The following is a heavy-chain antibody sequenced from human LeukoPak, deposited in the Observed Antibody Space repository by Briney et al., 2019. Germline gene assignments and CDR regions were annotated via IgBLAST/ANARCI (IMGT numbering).Heavy chain of an antibody. CDR3: ARPHLTGYSLDY. J-gene: IGHJ4*02. CDR2: ISYDGSNK. V-gene: IGHV3-30*04. D-gene: IGHD3-9*01. CDR1: GFTFSSYA. Sequence: GGSLRLSCAASGFTFSSYAMHWVRQAPGKGLEWVAVISYDGSNKYYADSVKGRFTISRDNSKNTLYLQMNSLRAEDTAVYYCARPHLTGYSLDYWGQGTLVTVSS.